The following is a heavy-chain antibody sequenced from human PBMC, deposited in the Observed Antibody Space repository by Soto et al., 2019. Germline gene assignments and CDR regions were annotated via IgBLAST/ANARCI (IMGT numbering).Heavy chain of an antibody. CDR2: MKHDGREK. V-gene: IGHV3-7*01. CDR3: ARLSLEASVAWFDT. Sequence: GGSLRLSCAASGFTFSNYWMSWVRQAPGKGLEWVANMKHDGREKYYVESVKGRFTMSRDNAKNSLSLQMNSLRAEDTAVYYCARLSLEASVAWFDTWGLGTLVTRSS. J-gene: IGHJ5*02. D-gene: IGHD3-3*01. CDR1: GFTFSNYW.